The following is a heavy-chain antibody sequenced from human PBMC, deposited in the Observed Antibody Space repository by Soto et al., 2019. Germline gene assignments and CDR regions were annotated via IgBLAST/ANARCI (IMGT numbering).Heavy chain of an antibody. V-gene: IGHV1-46*01. D-gene: IGHD3-3*01. CDR3: AREGSTIFGPNWFDP. CDR2: INPSGGST. CDR1: GYTFTSYY. Sequence: ASVKVSCKASGYTFTSYYMHWVRQAPGQGLEWMGIINPSGGSTSYAQKFQGRVTMTRDTSTSTVYMELSSLRSEDTAVYYCAREGSTIFGPNWFDPWGQGTLVTVSS. J-gene: IGHJ5*02.